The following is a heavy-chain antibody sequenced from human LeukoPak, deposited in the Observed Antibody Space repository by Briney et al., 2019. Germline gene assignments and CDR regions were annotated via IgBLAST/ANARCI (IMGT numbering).Heavy chain of an antibody. CDR3: ATDFYDST. CDR2: IRSNSDGGTI. CDR1: GFTFSNAW. V-gene: IGHV3-15*07. D-gene: IGHD3-22*01. J-gene: IGHJ5*02. Sequence: GGSLRPSCATSGFTFSNAWMNWVRQAPGKGLEWVGRIRSNSDGGTIDYAAPVKGRFTLSRDDSETTLYLQMNSLQTEDTAVYYCATDFYDSTWGQGTLVTVSS.